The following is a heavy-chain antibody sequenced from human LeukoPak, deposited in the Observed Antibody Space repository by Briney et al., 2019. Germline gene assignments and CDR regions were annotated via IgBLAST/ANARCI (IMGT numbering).Heavy chain of an antibody. J-gene: IGHJ4*02. Sequence: ASVKVSCKASGYTFTSYGISWVRQAPGQGLEWMGWISAYNGNTNYAQKLQGRVTMTTDTSTSTAYMELRSLGSDDTAVYYCARGGDGGNPLYYFDYWGQGTLVTVSS. D-gene: IGHD4-23*01. V-gene: IGHV1-18*01. CDR1: GYTFTSYG. CDR3: ARGGDGGNPLYYFDY. CDR2: ISAYNGNT.